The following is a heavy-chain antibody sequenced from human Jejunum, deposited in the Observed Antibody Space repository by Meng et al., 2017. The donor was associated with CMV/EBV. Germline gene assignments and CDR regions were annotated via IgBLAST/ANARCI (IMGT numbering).Heavy chain of an antibody. CDR2: LSHSGGI. Sequence: SLTAFSWAWLPQSPWKGLEWFGALSHSGGIDYNPSLRSRLTLSLDTSKNQVSLQLTSVTAVDTAVYYCATSKGYCSSPACYPAFDFWGQGTRVTVSS. CDR3: ATSKGYCSSPACYPAFDF. V-gene: IGHV4-59*13. D-gene: IGHD2-2*01. CDR1: SLTAFS. J-gene: IGHJ3*01.